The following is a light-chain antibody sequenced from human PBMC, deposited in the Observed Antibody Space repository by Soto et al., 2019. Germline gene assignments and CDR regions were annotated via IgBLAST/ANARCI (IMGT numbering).Light chain of an antibody. J-gene: IGKJ5*01. CDR2: DAS. CDR3: QKRSNWPSIT. Sequence: EIVLTQSPATLSLSPGERATLSCRASQSVSKYLAWYQQKPGQAPRLLIYDASNRATGIPDRFSGSGSGTDFTLTISRLEPEDFAVYYCQKRSNWPSITFGQGTRLEIK. V-gene: IGKV3-11*01. CDR1: QSVSKY.